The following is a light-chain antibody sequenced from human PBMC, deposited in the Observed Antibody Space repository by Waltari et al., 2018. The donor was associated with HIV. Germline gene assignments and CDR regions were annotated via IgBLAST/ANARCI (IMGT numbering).Light chain of an antibody. CDR2: RAN. Sequence: QSVLTQPPSVSGTPGQRVTISCSGSTSNIGSNYVYWYQQLPETAPKLLIYRANQRPSGVPDRFSGSKSGTSASLAINGLRSEDEADYYCAAWDDTLSGQGVFGGGTKLTVL. CDR1: TSNIGSNY. J-gene: IGLJ2*01. V-gene: IGLV1-47*01. CDR3: AAWDDTLSGQGV.